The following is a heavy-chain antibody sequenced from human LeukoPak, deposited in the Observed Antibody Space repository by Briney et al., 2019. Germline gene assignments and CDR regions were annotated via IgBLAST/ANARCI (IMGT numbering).Heavy chain of an antibody. CDR3: ARDRGYYYDSSGYYESLPSDY. Sequence: ASVKVSCKASGYTFTSYGISWVRRAPRQGLEWMGWISAYNGNTNYAQKLQGRVTMTTDTSTSTAYMELRSLRSDDTAVYYCARDRGYYYDSSGYYESLPSDYWGQGTLVTVSS. CDR1: GYTFTSYG. D-gene: IGHD3-22*01. CDR2: ISAYNGNT. J-gene: IGHJ4*02. V-gene: IGHV1-18*01.